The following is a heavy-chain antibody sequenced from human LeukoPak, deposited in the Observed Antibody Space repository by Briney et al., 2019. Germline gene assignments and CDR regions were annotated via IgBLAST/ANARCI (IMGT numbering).Heavy chain of an antibody. CDR1: GYSFTSYW. V-gene: IGHV5-51*01. CDR2: IYPGDSDT. J-gene: IGHJ3*02. Sequence: GESLKISCKGSGYSFTSYWIGWVRQMPGKGLEWMGIIYPGDSDTRYSPSFQGQVTISADKSISTAYLQWSSLKASDTAMYYCATQRAYNEQQPPRKGAFDIWGQGTMVTVSS. D-gene: IGHD6-13*01. CDR3: ATQRAYNEQQPPRKGAFDI.